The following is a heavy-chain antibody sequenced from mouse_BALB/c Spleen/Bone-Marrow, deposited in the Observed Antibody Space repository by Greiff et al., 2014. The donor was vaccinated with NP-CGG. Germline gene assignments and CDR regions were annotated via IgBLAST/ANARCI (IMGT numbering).Heavy chain of an antibody. CDR1: GFSLTSYG. J-gene: IGHJ4*01. V-gene: IGHV2-9*02. CDR2: IWTGGST. D-gene: IGHD2-1*01. Sequence: QVQLQQSGPGLVAPSQSLSITCTVSGFSLTSYGVHWVRQPPGKGLEWLGVIWTGGSTNYNSALMSRLSISKDNSKSQVLLKMNSLQTEDTAMYYYARTRSGNYYAMDYWGQGTSVTVSS. CDR3: ARTRSGNYYAMDY.